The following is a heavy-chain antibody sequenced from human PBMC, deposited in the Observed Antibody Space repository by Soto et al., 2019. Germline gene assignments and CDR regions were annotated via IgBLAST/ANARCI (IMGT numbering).Heavy chain of an antibody. J-gene: IGHJ4*02. CDR3: ARGGVNDITIFGVVIIRANYFDY. CDR1: GWSFSGYY. V-gene: IGHV4-34*01. CDR2: INHSGST. D-gene: IGHD3-3*01. Sequence: SETLSLTCAFYGWSFSGYYWSWIRQPPGKGLEWIGEINHSGSTNYNPSLKSRVTISVDTSKNQFSLKLSSVTAADTAVYYCARGGVNDITIFGVVIIRANYFDYWGQGTLVTVSS.